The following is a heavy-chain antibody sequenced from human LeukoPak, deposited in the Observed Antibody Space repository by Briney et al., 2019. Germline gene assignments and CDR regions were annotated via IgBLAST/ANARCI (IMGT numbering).Heavy chain of an antibody. J-gene: IGHJ2*01. Sequence: SETLSLTCAVYGGSFSDYYWSWIRQPPGKGLEWIGEINHSGSTNYNPSLKSRVTISVDTSKNQLSLKLSSVTAADTAVYYCARCIVGATGDWYFDLWGRGTLVTVSS. CDR2: INHSGST. CDR1: GGSFSDYY. D-gene: IGHD1-26*01. CDR3: ARCIVGATGDWYFDL. V-gene: IGHV4-34*01.